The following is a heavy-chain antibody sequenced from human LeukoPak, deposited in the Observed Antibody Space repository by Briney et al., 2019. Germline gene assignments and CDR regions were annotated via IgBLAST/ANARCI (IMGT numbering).Heavy chain of an antibody. J-gene: IGHJ5*02. CDR2: FDTEDGET. D-gene: IGHD6-13*01. V-gene: IGHV1-24*01. CDR3: ATTPIAAAGTLWFDP. CDR1: GYTLTELS. Sequence: ASVKLSCTVSGYTLTELSMHWVRQAPGKGLEWMGGFDTEDGETIYAQEFQGRVTMTEDTSTDTAYMELSSLRSEDTAVYYCATTPIAAAGTLWFDPWGQGTLVTVSS.